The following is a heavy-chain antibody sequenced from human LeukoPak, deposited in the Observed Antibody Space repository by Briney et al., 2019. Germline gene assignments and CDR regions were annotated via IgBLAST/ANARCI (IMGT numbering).Heavy chain of an antibody. D-gene: IGHD6-13*01. CDR2: ISSRDSTI. Sequence: GGSLRLSCAASGFTFSDYYMSWIRQAPGKGLEWVSYISSRDSTIYYADSVKGRFTISRDNAKNSLYLQIDSLRAEDTAVYYCARDPHSSSWPEYFQHWGQGTLVTVSS. V-gene: IGHV3-11*01. J-gene: IGHJ1*01. CDR3: ARDPHSSSWPEYFQH. CDR1: GFTFSDYY.